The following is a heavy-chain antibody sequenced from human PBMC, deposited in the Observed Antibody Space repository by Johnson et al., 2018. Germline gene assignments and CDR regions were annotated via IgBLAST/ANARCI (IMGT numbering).Heavy chain of an antibody. J-gene: IGHJ6*03. CDR1: GGSISSSNW. CDR2: ISHSGST. D-gene: IGHD5-12*01. CDR3: ASASHGYDWSAYYYYMDV. Sequence: QVQLQESGPGLVKPSGTLSLTCAVSGGSISSSNWWSWVRQPPGKGLEWIGEISHSGSTNYNPSLKSRLTISIDKAKNEFSLRLNSVTAADTAVYYCASASHGYDWSAYYYYMDVWGKGTTVTVSS. V-gene: IGHV4-4*02.